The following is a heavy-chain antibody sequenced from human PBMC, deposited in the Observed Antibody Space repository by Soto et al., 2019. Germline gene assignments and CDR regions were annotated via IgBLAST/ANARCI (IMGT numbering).Heavy chain of an antibody. CDR2: IYYSGST. Sequence: SETLSLTCTVSGGSISSGGYYWSWIRQHPGKGLEWIGYIYYSGSTYYNPSLKSRVTISVDTSKNQFSLKLSSVTAADTAVYYCARDPPWASAHWFDPWGQGTLVTVSS. CDR3: ARDPPWASAHWFDP. V-gene: IGHV4-31*03. D-gene: IGHD6-25*01. J-gene: IGHJ5*02. CDR1: GGSISSGGYY.